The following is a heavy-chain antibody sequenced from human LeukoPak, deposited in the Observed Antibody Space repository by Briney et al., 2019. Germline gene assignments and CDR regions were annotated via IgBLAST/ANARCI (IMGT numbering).Heavy chain of an antibody. CDR1: GGSISSYY. Sequence: SETLSLTCTVSGGSISSYYWSWVRQPPGKGLEWIGYIYYSGSTNYNPSLKSRVTISVDTSKNQFSVKLSSVTAADTAVYYCARSQNYYGSGDYWSQGTLVTVSS. J-gene: IGHJ4*02. D-gene: IGHD3-10*01. CDR3: ARSQNYYGSGDY. CDR2: IYYSGST. V-gene: IGHV4-59*01.